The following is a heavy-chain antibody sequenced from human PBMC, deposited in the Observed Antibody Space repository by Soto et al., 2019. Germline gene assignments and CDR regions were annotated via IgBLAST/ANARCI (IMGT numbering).Heavy chain of an antibody. CDR3: AKVRYSSPMGYYYGMDV. Sequence: QAQLEQSGGEVKKPGSSVKVSCKASRVAFSKFIVTWVRQAPGLGLAWVGGIIPIFGTANYAQKFQGRVTISADESTGTSYMVVNNLRSEDTAVYYCAKVRYSSPMGYYYGMDVWGQGTTVTVSS. V-gene: IGHV1-69*01. CDR1: RVAFSKFI. J-gene: IGHJ6*02. D-gene: IGHD6-19*01. CDR2: IIPIFGTA.